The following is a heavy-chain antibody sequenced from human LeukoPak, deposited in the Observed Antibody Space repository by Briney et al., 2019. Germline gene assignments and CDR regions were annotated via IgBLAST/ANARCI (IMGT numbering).Heavy chain of an antibody. D-gene: IGHD3-10*01. CDR1: GFTFSKYA. CDR2: IRYDGTNE. CDR3: AKVKSYYNGYYFDH. V-gene: IGHV3-30*02. J-gene: IGHJ4*02. Sequence: GGSLRLSCAASGFTFSKYAMHWVRQAPGKGLEWVAFIRYDGTNEYYADSVKGRFTISRDNSKNTLYLQMNSLRAEDTAVYYCAKVKSYYNGYYFDHWGQGTLVTVSS.